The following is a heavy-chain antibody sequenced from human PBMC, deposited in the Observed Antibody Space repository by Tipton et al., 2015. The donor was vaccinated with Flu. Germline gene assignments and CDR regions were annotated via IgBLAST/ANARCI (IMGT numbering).Heavy chain of an antibody. D-gene: IGHD5-24*01. CDR1: GCTFTVHY. Sequence: QLVQSGAELKNPGASVKVSCKTSGCTFTVHYMHWVRQAPGQGLEWMGWINPNDNGTRYPQKFQGRVTMTRDTSISTVYMELSRLSSDDTAVYYCARDGAGYNGAFDMWGQGTMVTVSS. CDR2: INPNDNGT. CDR3: ARDGAGYNGAFDM. V-gene: IGHV1-2*02. J-gene: IGHJ3*02.